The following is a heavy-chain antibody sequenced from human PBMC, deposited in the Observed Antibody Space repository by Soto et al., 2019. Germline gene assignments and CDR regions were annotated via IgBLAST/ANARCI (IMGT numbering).Heavy chain of an antibody. Sequence: GGSLRLSCAASGFTFIDYAMHWVRQAPGKGLEWVAVTWYDGTNAFYADSVKGRFTVSRDNSKNTLFLEMNSLRADDTAVYYCAKDSVVASTPYYFDYWGQGTLVTVSS. CDR3: AKDSVVASTPYYFDY. V-gene: IGHV3-33*03. CDR1: GFTFIDYA. D-gene: IGHD2-15*01. J-gene: IGHJ4*02. CDR2: TWYDGTNA.